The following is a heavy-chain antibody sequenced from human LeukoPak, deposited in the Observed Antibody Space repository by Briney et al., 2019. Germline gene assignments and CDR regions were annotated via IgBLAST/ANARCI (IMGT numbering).Heavy chain of an antibody. J-gene: IGHJ4*02. CDR2: ISGSGGST. CDR3: AKVVRGAIDY. V-gene: IGHV3-23*01. D-gene: IGHD3-10*01. CDR1: GFTVSSNY. Sequence: TGGSLRLSCAASGFTVSSNYTSWVRQAPGKGLEWVSAISGSGGSTYYADSVKGRFTISRDNSKNTLYLQMNSLRAEDTAVYYCAKVVRGAIDYWGQGTLVTVSS.